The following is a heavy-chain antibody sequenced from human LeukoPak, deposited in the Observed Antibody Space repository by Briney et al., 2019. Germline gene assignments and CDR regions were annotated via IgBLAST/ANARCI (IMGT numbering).Heavy chain of an antibody. D-gene: IGHD3-22*01. CDR3: ARPNYYDSSGYYFHYFDY. J-gene: IGHJ4*02. Sequence: ASVKVSCKASGYTFTSYAMHWVRQAPGQRLEWMGWINAGNGNTKYSQKFQGRVTITRDTSAGTAYMELSSLRSEDTAVYYCARPNYYDSSGYYFHYFDYWGQGTLVTVSS. CDR1: GYTFTSYA. V-gene: IGHV1-3*01. CDR2: INAGNGNT.